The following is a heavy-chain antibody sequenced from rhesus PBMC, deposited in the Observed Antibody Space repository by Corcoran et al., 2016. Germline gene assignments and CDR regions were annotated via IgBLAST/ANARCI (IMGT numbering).Heavy chain of an antibody. CDR3: ASPMDGSSSGFGFEF. Sequence: QLQLQESGPGLVKPSETLSVTCAVSGGSISSSYWSWIRQAPGKGLEWIGYIYGSGSSTNYNPSLKSRVTLSVDTSKNQFSLKLEDTAVYYCASPMDGSSSGFGFEFWGQGALVTVSS. V-gene: IGHV4-169*02. CDR1: GGSISSSY. CDR2: IYGSGSST. D-gene: IGHD4-29*01. J-gene: IGHJ1*01.